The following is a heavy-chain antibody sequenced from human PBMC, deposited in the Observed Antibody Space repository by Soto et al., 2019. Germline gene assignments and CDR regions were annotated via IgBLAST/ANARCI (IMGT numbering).Heavy chain of an antibody. J-gene: IGHJ4*02. CDR1: GGSFSGYY. CDR2: INDSGGT. V-gene: IGHV4-34*01. Sequence: SETLSLTDGVYGGSFSGYYWTWIRQPPGKGLEWIGEINDSGGTDYNPALKSRVTISLDTSKNQLSLKLSSVTAADTAVYYCARGRKGFSSSCYVDWGQGTLVTVSS. CDR3: ARGRKGFSSSCYVD. D-gene: IGHD6-13*01.